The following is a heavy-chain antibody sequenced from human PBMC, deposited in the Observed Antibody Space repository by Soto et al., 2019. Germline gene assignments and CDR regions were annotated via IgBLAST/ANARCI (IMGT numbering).Heavy chain of an antibody. J-gene: IGHJ3*02. V-gene: IGHV4-59*01. D-gene: IGHD3-22*01. CDR2: IDDSGST. Sequence: SETLSLTCIVSGGSISSYYWSWIRQPPGKGLEWIGYIDDSGSTNYNPSLKSRVTISVDTSKNQFSLKLGSVTAADTAVYSCAGWGGVVVGLEAFDIWGQGTMVTVSS. CDR3: AGWGGVVVGLEAFDI. CDR1: GGSISSYY.